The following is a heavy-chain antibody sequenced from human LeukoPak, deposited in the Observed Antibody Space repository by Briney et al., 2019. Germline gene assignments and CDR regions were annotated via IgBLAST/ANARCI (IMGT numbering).Heavy chain of an antibody. J-gene: IGHJ4*02. CDR3: AKVGIFGLVTYYFDY. V-gene: IGHV3-9*01. Sequence: PGGSLRLPCAVSGFTFDEYAMHWVRQAPGKGLEWVSGISWNSGLIDYADSVKGRFTISRDNAKNSLYLQMNSLKAEDTAFYYCAKVGIFGLVTYYFDYWGQGTLVTVSS. CDR2: ISWNSGLI. CDR1: GFTFDEYA. D-gene: IGHD3/OR15-3a*01.